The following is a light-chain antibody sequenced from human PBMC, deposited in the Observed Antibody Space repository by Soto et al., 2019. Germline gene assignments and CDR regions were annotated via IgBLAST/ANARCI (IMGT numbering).Light chain of an antibody. Sequence: DVVLTQSPLALAVTLGQPASISCRSSQSLEYSDGNSYLNWFQQRPGQSPRRVIYKVSNRDSGVPDRFSGSGSGTDFTLKISRVEAEDVAVYYCMQGTRWPLTVGGGTKVE. CDR2: KVS. V-gene: IGKV2-30*01. CDR3: MQGTRWPLT. J-gene: IGKJ4*01. CDR1: QSLEYSDGNSY.